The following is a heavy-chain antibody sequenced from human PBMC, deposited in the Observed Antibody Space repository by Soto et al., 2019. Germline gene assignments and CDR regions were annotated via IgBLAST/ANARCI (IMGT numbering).Heavy chain of an antibody. CDR1: GGSISSYY. CDR3: ARDVRGKTTVTTAAYYYYGMDV. Sequence: SESLSLTCTVSGGSISSYYWSWIRQPPGKGLEWIGYIYYSGSTNYNPSLKSRVTISVDTSKHQFSLKLSSVTAADTAVYYCARDVRGKTTVTTAAYYYYGMDVWGQGTTVTVSS. CDR2: IYYSGST. J-gene: IGHJ6*02. V-gene: IGHV4-59*01. D-gene: IGHD4-4*01.